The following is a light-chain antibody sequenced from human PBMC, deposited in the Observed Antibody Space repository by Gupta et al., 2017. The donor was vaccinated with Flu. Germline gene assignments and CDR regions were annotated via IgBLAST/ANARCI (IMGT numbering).Light chain of an antibody. CDR3: QQYGKVLLN. CDR1: QGVSNY. CDR2: DAS. Sequence: DIQLTHSPSSLSASVGDRATITCQASQGVSNYLTWYQQKPGKAPRLLIYDASYLETGVPSQFSGRGAGTDVLCPISSMPTEDIATDYFQQYGKVLLNFGRGTRLEIK. V-gene: IGKV1-33*01. J-gene: IGKJ5*01.